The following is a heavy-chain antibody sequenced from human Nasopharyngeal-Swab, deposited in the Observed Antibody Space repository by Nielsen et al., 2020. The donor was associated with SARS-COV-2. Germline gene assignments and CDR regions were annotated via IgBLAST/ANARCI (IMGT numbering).Heavy chain of an antibody. CDR3: ARDLEGVWYFDL. J-gene: IGHJ2*01. D-gene: IGHD3-16*01. CDR2: IGTAGDT. V-gene: IGHV3-13*01. CDR1: GFTFSSYD. Sequence: GESLKISCAASGFTFSSYDMHWVRQAPGKGLEWVSAIGTAGDTYYPGSVKGRFTISRENAKNSLYLQMNSLRAGDTAVYYCARDLEGVWYFDLWGRGTLVTVSS.